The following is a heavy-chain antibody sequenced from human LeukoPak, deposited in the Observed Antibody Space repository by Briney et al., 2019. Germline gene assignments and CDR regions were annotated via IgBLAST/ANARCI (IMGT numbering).Heavy chain of an antibody. D-gene: IGHD7-27*01. Sequence: SGPTLVNPTQTLTLICTFSGFSLSTSGVAVVWIRQPPGKALEWLALIYWNDDKRYSPSLKSRLTITKDTSKNQVVLTMTNMDPVDTATYYCGHNDNWGSHPLSWGQGTLVTVSS. V-gene: IGHV2-5*01. J-gene: IGHJ5*02. CDR2: IYWNDDK. CDR1: GFSLSTSGVA. CDR3: GHNDNWGSHPLS.